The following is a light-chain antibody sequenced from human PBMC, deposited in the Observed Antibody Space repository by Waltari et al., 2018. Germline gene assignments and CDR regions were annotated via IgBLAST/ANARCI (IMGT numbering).Light chain of an antibody. Sequence: EIVLTQSPATLSSSPGERATLACRASQTVDTDLAWSQQRPGQAPRLLIYDPSNRATGTPDSFSGGGSCADFTLTISSLEPEDCAVYYCQQRRRWPLTFGGGSKVEI. CDR3: QQRRRWPLT. V-gene: IGKV3-11*01. J-gene: IGKJ4*01. CDR2: DPS. CDR1: QTVDTD.